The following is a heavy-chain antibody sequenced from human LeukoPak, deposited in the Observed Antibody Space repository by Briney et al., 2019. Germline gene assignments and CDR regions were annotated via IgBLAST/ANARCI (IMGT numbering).Heavy chain of an antibody. CDR3: AKGIVVVVAATPEYFQH. V-gene: IGHV3-23*01. J-gene: IGHJ1*01. Sequence: GGSLRLSCAASGFTFSSYAMSWVRQAPGKWLEWVSAISGSGGSTYYADSVKGRFTISRDNSKNTLYLQMNSLRAEDTAVYYCAKGIVVVVAATPEYFQHWGQGTLVTVSS. CDR1: GFTFSSYA. D-gene: IGHD2-15*01. CDR2: ISGSGGST.